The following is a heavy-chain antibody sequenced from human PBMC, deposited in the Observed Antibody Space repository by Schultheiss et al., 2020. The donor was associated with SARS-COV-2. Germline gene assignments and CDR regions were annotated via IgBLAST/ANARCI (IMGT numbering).Heavy chain of an antibody. D-gene: IGHD3-22*01. CDR2: ISAYNGNT. CDR3: ARDGGYYDSSGYGDTIGRGY. Sequence: ASVKVSCKASGYTFTSYGISWVRQAPGQGLEWMGWISAYNGNTNYAQKLQGRVTMTTDTSTSTAYMELRSLRSDDTAVYYCARDGGYYDSSGYGDTIGRGYWGQGTLVTVSS. J-gene: IGHJ4*02. CDR1: GYTFTSYG. V-gene: IGHV1-18*01.